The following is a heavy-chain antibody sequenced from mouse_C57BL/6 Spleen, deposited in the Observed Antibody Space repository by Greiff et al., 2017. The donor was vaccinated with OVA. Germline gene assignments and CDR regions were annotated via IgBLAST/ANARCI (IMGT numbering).Heavy chain of an antibody. D-gene: IGHD2-4*01. CDR3: ARLGDYDDGPYWYFDV. V-gene: IGHV1-53*01. CDR1: GYTFTSYW. J-gene: IGHJ1*03. Sequence: QVQLQQSGTELVKPGASVKLSCKASGYTFTSYWMHWVKQRPGQGLEWIGNINPSNGGTNYNEKFKSKATLTVDKSSSTAYMQLSSLTSEDSAVYYCARLGDYDDGPYWYFDVWGTGTTVTVSS. CDR2: INPSNGGT.